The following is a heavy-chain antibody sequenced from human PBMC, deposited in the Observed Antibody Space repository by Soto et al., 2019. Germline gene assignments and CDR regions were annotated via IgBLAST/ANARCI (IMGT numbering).Heavy chain of an antibody. J-gene: IGHJ5*02. V-gene: IGHV1-2*02. CDR3: AREGGSETLQPSYNWFDT. Sequence: GASVKVSCKASGYTFTDYHIHWVRQAPGQGLEFMGWISANNGGAGSAQQFQGRVTVTRDTSITTVYMELGNLRSDDTAVYYCAREGGSETLQPSYNWFDTWGQGTLVTVS. CDR2: ISANNGGA. CDR1: GYTFTDYH. D-gene: IGHD6-25*01.